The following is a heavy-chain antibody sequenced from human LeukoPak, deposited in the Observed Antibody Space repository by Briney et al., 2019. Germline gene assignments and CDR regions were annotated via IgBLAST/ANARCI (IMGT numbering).Heavy chain of an antibody. CDR1: GFTFSSYG. Sequence: GGSLRLSCAASGFTFSSYGMHWARQAPGKGLEWVAVIWYDGSNKYYAESVKGRFTISRDNYKNTLYLQMNSLRAEDTAVYYCARDLYYYDSSGYYFGLDYWGQGTLVTVSS. CDR3: ARDLYYYDSSGYYFGLDY. J-gene: IGHJ4*02. D-gene: IGHD3-22*01. CDR2: IWYDGSNK. V-gene: IGHV3-33*01.